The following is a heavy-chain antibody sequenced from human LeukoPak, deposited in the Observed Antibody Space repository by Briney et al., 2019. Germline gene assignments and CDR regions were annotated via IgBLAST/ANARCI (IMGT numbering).Heavy chain of an antibody. CDR1: GCTFSSYA. CDR2: IWYDGSNK. CDR3: ARDVLIAVAGREYNWFDP. Sequence: GGSLRLSCAASGCTFSSYAMHWVRQAPGKGLEWVAVIWYDGSNKYYADSVKGRFTISRDNSKNTLYLQMNSLRAEDTAVYYCARDVLIAVAGREYNWFDPWGQGTLVTVSS. D-gene: IGHD6-19*01. V-gene: IGHV3-33*08. J-gene: IGHJ5*02.